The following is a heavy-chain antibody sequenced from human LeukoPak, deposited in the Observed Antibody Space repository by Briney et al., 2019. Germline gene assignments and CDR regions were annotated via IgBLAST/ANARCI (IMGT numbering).Heavy chain of an antibody. D-gene: IGHD3-22*01. V-gene: IGHV4-4*09. J-gene: IGHJ2*01. CDR2: IYSNGIT. Sequence: MSSETLSLTCTVSGGSIFSYYFNWVRQPPGKGLEWIGYIYSNGITSYNPSLRSRSTISLATSKNQFSLRLTSVTAADTATYYCARRAYYDSSGYYPASGYFDLWGRGTLVTVSS. CDR1: GGSIFSYY. CDR3: ARRAYYDSSGYYPASGYFDL.